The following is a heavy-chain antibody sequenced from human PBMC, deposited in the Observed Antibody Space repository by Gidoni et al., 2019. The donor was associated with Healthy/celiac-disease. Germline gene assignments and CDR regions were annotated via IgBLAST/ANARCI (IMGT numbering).Heavy chain of an antibody. Sequence: QVQLQQWGAGLLKPSETLSLTCAVDGGSFSDYYWSWIRQPPGKGLEWIGEINHSGSTNYNPSLKSRVTISVDTSKNQFSLKLSSVTAADTAVYYCARSGGYYDSSGYYSIRLKIRKSLDYWGQGTLVTVSS. V-gene: IGHV4-34*01. CDR3: ARSGGYYDSSGYYSIRLKIRKSLDY. CDR2: INHSGST. D-gene: IGHD3-22*01. CDR1: GGSFSDYY. J-gene: IGHJ4*02.